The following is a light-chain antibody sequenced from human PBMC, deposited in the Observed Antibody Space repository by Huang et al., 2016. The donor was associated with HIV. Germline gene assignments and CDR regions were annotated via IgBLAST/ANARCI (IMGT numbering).Light chain of an antibody. V-gene: IGKV1-33*01. CDR3: QQYDNFPLT. CDR1: QDITKS. CDR2: DAS. Sequence: DIQMTQSPSSLSASVGDRVTITCQASQDITKSLNWYQQKPGKAPKLLIYDASNLETGFPLRFSGSGSGTDFTFTISSLQPEDIATYYCQQYDNFPLTFGGGTKVEIE. J-gene: IGKJ4*01.